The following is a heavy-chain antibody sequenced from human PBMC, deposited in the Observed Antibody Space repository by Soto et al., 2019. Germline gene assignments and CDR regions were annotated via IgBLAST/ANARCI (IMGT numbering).Heavy chain of an antibody. CDR2: ISSSSSYI. D-gene: IGHD3-22*01. CDR1: GFTFSSYS. J-gene: IGHJ6*02. V-gene: IGHV3-21*01. Sequence: GGSLRLSSAPSGFTFSSYSMNLVRQAPGKGLEWVSSISSSSSYIYYADSVKGRFTISRDNAKNSLYLQMNSLRAEDTAVYYCARVVDYYDPYYYYGMDVWGQGTTVTVSS. CDR3: ARVVDYYDPYYYYGMDV.